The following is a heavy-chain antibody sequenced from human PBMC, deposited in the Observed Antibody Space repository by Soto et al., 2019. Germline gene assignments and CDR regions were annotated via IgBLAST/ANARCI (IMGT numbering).Heavy chain of an antibody. J-gene: IGHJ5*02. V-gene: IGHV4-59*12. CDR1: GGSISSYY. CDR3: ARVYPRYSSSYVILQWFDP. Sequence: PSETLSLTCTVSGGSISSYYWSWIRQPPGKGLEWIGYIYYSGSTNYNPSLKSRVTISVDTSKNQFSLKLSSVTAADTAVYYCARVYPRYSSSYVILQWFDPWGQGTLVTVSS. CDR2: IYYSGST. D-gene: IGHD6-13*01.